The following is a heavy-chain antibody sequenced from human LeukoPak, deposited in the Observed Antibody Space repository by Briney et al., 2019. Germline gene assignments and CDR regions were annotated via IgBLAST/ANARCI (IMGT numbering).Heavy chain of an antibody. J-gene: IGHJ4*02. CDR2: IIPILGIA. CDR3: ARDGVAGKDYFDY. D-gene: IGHD6-19*01. Sequence: ASVKVSCKASGGTFSSYTISWVRQAPGQGLEWMGRIIPILGIANYAQKFQGRVTITADKSTSTAYMELSSLRSEDTAVYHCARDGVAGKDYFDYWGQGTLVTVSS. V-gene: IGHV1-69*04. CDR1: GGTFSSYT.